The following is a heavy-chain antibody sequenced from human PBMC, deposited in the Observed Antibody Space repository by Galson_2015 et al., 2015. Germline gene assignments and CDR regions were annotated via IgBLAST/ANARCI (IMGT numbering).Heavy chain of an antibody. CDR2: INSDGSST. J-gene: IGHJ6*02. Sequence: SLRLSCAASGFTFSSYWMHWVRQAPGKGLVWVSRINSDGSSTSYADSVKGRFTISRDNAKNTLYLQMNSLRAEDTAVYYCARGAGDYGMDVWGQGTTVTVSS. V-gene: IGHV3-74*01. D-gene: IGHD3-10*01. CDR1: GFTFSSYW. CDR3: ARGAGDYGMDV.